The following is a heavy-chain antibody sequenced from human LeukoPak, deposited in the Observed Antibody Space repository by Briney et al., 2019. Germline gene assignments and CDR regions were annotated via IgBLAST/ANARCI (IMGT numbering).Heavy chain of an antibody. CDR2: ISWNSGSI. Sequence: PGGSLRLSCAASGFTFDVYAMHCVRQAPGKGLGWVSGISWNSGSIGYADSVKGRFTISRDNAKNSLYLQMNSLRAEDTALYYCAKGYFDWLFPFDYWGQGTLVTVSS. J-gene: IGHJ4*02. V-gene: IGHV3-9*01. CDR1: GFTFDVYA. D-gene: IGHD3-9*01. CDR3: AKGYFDWLFPFDY.